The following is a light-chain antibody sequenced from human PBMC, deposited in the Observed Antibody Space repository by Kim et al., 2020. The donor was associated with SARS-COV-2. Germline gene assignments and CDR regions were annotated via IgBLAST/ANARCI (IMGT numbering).Light chain of an antibody. CDR3: QQDYNLRT. CDR2: GAS. J-gene: IGKJ2*01. Sequence: PGERVTLSCRASQSVSSSYLTWYQQKPGQAPRLLIYGASTRATSIPARFSGSGSGTDFTLTIGSLQPEDFAVYYCQQDYNLRTFGQGTKLEI. V-gene: IGKV3D-7*01. CDR1: QSVSSSY.